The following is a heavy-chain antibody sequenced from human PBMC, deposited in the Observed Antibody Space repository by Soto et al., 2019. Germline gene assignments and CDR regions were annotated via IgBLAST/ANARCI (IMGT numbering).Heavy chain of an antibody. CDR2: INPGGST. J-gene: IGHJ4*02. CDR1: IGSFSGHY. Sequence: SETLSLTCAVHIGSFSGHYWSWIRQPPGKGLEWIGEINPGGSTNYNPSLRSRVTISIDTSKNRFSLRLSSVTAADTAVYYCGRGLKGPRLTYGAKGTLVPVSS. CDR3: GRGLKGPRLTY. D-gene: IGHD3-16*01. V-gene: IGHV4-34*01.